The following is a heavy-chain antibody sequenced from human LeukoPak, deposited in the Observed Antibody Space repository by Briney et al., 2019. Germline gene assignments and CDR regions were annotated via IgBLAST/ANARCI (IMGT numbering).Heavy chain of an antibody. Sequence: GGSLRLSCKASGFIFGDYYMNWIRQAPGKGLECLSYISSGTINHSNYADSVKGRFTISRDNSNNTLYLQMNSLRAEDTALYYCARVGSVYYEVDYWGQGTLVTVSS. CDR1: GFIFGDYY. D-gene: IGHD5/OR15-5a*01. CDR3: ARVGSVYYEVDY. J-gene: IGHJ4*02. V-gene: IGHV3-11*05. CDR2: ISSGTINHS.